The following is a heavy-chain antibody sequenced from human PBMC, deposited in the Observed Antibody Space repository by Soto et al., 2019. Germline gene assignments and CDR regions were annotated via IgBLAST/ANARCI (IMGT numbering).Heavy chain of an antibody. V-gene: IGHV3-30-3*01. CDR2: ISYDGSNK. D-gene: IGHD6-19*01. CDR3: ARSIAVAGTFLDY. J-gene: IGHJ4*02. CDR1: GFTFSSYA. Sequence: QVQLVESGGGVVQPGRSLRLSCAASGFTFSSYAMHWVRQAPGKGLEWVAVISYDGSNKYYADSVKGRFTISRDNSKNTLDLQMNSLRAEDTAVYYCARSIAVAGTFLDYWGQGTLVTVSS.